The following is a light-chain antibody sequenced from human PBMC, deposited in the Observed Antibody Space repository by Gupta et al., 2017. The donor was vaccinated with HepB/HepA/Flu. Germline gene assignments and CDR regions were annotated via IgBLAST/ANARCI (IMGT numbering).Light chain of an antibody. V-gene: IGKV1-39*01. CDR2: AAS. CDR1: QSINTY. CDR3: QQTYSTHT. J-gene: IGKJ4*01. Sequence: DIQMTQSPSSLSAYVGDRVTVTCRASQSINTYLNWYQHRPGKAPILLIYAASTLQSGVPSRFSGSGYGTDFTLTSSQRQPEDLANYYVQQTYSTHTFGGGTKVEI.